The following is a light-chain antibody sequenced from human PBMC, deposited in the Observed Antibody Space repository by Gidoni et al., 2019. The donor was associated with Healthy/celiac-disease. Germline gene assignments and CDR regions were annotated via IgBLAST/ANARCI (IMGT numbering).Light chain of an antibody. J-gene: IGKJ1*01. CDR1: QSVGANY. Sequence: IVLTQSPGTLSLSPGERATLSCRASQSVGANYLSWYQLKPGQAPRLLIYGASSRATGIPDRFSGSGSGTDFTLTINILEPEDCAVYYCQQYALPPRTFGQGTKVELK. V-gene: IGKV3-20*01. CDR3: QQYALPPRT. CDR2: GAS.